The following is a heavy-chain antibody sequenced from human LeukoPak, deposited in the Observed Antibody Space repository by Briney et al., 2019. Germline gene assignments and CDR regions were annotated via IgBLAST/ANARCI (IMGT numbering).Heavy chain of an antibody. J-gene: IGHJ1*01. D-gene: IGHD3-10*02. CDR1: TVIFRKYW. Sequence: GGSLRLSCAASTVIFRKYWMGWARQAPGKGLEWVANIAHDGSVKWYVDSVKGRFIISRDNARDSLYPQMNGLRVEDTAIYYCAFFVREPQNWGQGTLVTVSS. CDR2: IAHDGSVK. CDR3: AFFVREPQN. V-gene: IGHV3-7*01.